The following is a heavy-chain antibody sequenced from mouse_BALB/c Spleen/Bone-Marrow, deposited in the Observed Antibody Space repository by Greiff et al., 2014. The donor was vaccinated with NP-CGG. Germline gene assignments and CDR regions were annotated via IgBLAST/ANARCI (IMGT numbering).Heavy chain of an antibody. CDR1: GYTFTNYY. J-gene: IGHJ3*01. V-gene: IGHV1S81*02. Sequence: VQLQQSGAELAKPGASVKLSCKTSGYTFTNYYIYWVKQRPGQGLEWIGEINPGNSGTNFNERFKSKATLTVDKSSTTAYILLTSLTSEDSAVYYCSRGSPYWGQGTLVTVSA. D-gene: IGHD6-2*01. CDR3: SRGSPY. CDR2: INPGNSGT.